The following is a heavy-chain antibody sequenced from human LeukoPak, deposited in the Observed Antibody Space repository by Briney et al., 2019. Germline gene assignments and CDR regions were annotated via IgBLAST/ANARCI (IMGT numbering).Heavy chain of an antibody. V-gene: IGHV1-24*01. D-gene: IGHD3-22*01. CDR1: GYTFTTYD. CDR3: ATSRRYYYDSSGYPDY. J-gene: IGHJ4*02. CDR2: FDPEDGET. Sequence: ASVKVSCKASGYTFTTYDITWVRQAPGKGLEWMGGFDPEDGETIYAQKFQGRVTMTEDTSTDTAYMELSSLRSEDTAVYYCATSRRYYYDSSGYPDYWGQGTLVTVSS.